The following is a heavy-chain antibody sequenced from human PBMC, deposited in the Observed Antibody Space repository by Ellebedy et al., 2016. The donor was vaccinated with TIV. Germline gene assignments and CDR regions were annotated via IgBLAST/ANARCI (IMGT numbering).Heavy chain of an antibody. CDR2: IYTDDST. CDR1: KFTVSYNY. CDR3: ARASFYDVDLSGWYFDL. V-gene: IGHV3-66*01. J-gene: IGHJ2*01. D-gene: IGHD3-10*02. Sequence: GGSLRLSCAASKFTVSYNYMNWVRQAPGKGPEWVSGIYTDDSTDYADSVKGRFTISRDKSKNTLYLQMNSLRTEDTAVYYCARASFYDVDLSGWYFDLWGRGTLITVSS.